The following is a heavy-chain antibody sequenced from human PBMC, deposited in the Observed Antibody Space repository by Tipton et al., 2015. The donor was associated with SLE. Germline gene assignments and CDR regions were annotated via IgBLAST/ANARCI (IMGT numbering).Heavy chain of an antibody. D-gene: IGHD6-19*01. V-gene: IGHV5-51*03. J-gene: IGHJ4*02. Sequence: QLVQSGAEVRIVGESLKISCKASGYTFTNHWIAWARQKPGRGLEWVGLIYPADSETKYRPAFQGQVTISADKSITTAFLQWSSLKASDTAIYYCARRDYEASGWADSWGQGTLVTV. CDR2: IYPADSET. CDR1: GYTFTNHW. CDR3: ARRDYEASGWADS.